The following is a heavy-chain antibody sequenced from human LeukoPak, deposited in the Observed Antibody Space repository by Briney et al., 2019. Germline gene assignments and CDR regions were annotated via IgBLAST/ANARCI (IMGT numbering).Heavy chain of an antibody. V-gene: IGHV1-69*13. J-gene: IGHJ3*02. D-gene: IGHD3-22*01. CDR2: IIPIFGTA. Sequence: SVKVSCKASGGTFSSYAISWVRQAPGQGLEWMGGIIPIFGTANYAQKFQGRVTITADESTSTAYMELSSLRSEDTAVYYCARLSRYDSSGRLLGAFDIWGQGTMVTVSS. CDR1: GGTFSSYA. CDR3: ARLSRYDSSGRLLGAFDI.